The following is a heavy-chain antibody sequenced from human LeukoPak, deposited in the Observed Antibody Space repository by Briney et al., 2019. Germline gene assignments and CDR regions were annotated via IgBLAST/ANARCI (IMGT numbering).Heavy chain of an antibody. J-gene: IGHJ4*02. CDR3: ANHITMVRGVIDY. CDR1: GFTFSSYA. D-gene: IGHD3-10*01. Sequence: GGSLRLSCAASGFTFSSYAMSWVRQAPGKGLEWVSAISGSGGSTYYADSVKGRFTTSRDNSKNTLYLQMNSLRAEDTAVYYCANHITMVRGVIDYWGQGTLVTVSS. V-gene: IGHV3-23*01. CDR2: ISGSGGST.